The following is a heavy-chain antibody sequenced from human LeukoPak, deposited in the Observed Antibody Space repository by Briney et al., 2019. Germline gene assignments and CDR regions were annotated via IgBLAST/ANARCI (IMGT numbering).Heavy chain of an antibody. CDR3: ATGGLDFWSGYYGLRFDP. J-gene: IGHJ5*02. CDR1: GYTFTSYG. Sequence: ASVKVSCKASGYTFTSYGISWVRQAPGQGLEWMGWISAYNGNTNYAQKLQGRVTITADTSTDTAYMELSSLRSEDTAVYYCATGGLDFWSGYYGLRFDPWGQGTLVTVSS. V-gene: IGHV1-18*01. CDR2: ISAYNGNT. D-gene: IGHD3-3*01.